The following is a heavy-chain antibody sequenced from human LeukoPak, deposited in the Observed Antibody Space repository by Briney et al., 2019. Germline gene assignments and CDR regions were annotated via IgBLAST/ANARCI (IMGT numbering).Heavy chain of an antibody. CDR2: INPDSGAT. D-gene: IGHD7-27*01. CDR1: GYTFIGFY. CDR3: ASGDVRGRGRDY. V-gene: IGHV1-2*02. Sequence: ASVKVSCKASGYTFIGFYMHWIRQAPGQGLEWMGWINPDSGATNYAQNFQGRVTVTRDTSLTTVYMELTGLRSDDTALYYCASGDVRGRGRDYWGQGTLVTVSS. J-gene: IGHJ4*02.